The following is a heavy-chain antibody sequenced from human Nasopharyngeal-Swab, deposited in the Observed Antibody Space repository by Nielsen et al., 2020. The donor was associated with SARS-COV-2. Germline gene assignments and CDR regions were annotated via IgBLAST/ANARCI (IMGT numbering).Heavy chain of an antibody. CDR2: IKQDGSEK. CDR1: GFTFSSYW. CDR3: AREWGGSTDYYYYMDV. V-gene: IGHV3-7*03. D-gene: IGHD1-1*01. Sequence: GESLTISCAASGFTFSSYWMSWVRQAPGKGLEWVANIKQDGSEKYYVDSVKGRFTISRDNAKNSLYLQMNSLRAEDTAVYYCAREWGGSTDYYYYMDVWGKGTTVTVSS. J-gene: IGHJ6*03.